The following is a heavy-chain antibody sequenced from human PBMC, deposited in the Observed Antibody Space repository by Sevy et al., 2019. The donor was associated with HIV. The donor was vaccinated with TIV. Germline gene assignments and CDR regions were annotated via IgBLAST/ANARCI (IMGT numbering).Heavy chain of an antibody. CDR1: GFTFGDYC. CDR2: LKSKAYGGTV. V-gene: IGHV3-49*04. CDR3: TRSKGAQSIFDY. D-gene: IGHD1-26*01. Sequence: GGSLRLSCTASGFTFGDYCMSWVRQAPGKGLEWVAFLKSKAYGGTVDHAASVKGRFTISRDDSKSIAYLQMNDLNTGDTGVYYCTRSKGAQSIFDYWGQRALVTVSS. J-gene: IGHJ4*02.